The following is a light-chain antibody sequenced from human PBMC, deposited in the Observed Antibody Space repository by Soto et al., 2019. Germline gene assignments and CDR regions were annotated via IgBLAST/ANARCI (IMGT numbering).Light chain of an antibody. CDR2: EVS. CDR3: TSYAGGSTYG. Sequence: QSALTQPASVSGSPGQSITFSCTGTSSDVGSFNPVSWYQQHPDKAPRLMTFEVSERPSGVSDRFSGSKSGNTASLTISGLQAEDEAYYYCTSYAGGSTYGFGAGTQVTVL. CDR1: SSDVGSFNP. V-gene: IGLV2-23*02. J-gene: IGLJ1*01.